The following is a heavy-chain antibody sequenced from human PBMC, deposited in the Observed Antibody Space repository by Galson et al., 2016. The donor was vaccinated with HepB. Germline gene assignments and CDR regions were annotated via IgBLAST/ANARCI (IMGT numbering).Heavy chain of an antibody. D-gene: IGHD2-2*01. V-gene: IGHV6-1*01. Sequence: CAIYGDSVSSQSAAWNWIRHSPSRGLEWLGRTYHTSNWYSDYAVSVKSRITINPDTSKNQLSLQLNSVTPEDTAEYYCARGHLVVPFSFYFDYWGQGSLVTVSS. J-gene: IGHJ4*02. CDR3: ARGHLVVPFSFYFDY. CDR2: TYHTSNWYS. CDR1: GDSVSSQSAA.